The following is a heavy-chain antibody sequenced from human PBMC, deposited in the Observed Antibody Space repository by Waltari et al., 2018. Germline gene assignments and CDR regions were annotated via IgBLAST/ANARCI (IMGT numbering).Heavy chain of an antibody. D-gene: IGHD2-21*02. Sequence: YVWNRVRQPPGKALEWIGYIRLTGISKVKPPLRPRASMSVEASKSQSSLKVTSVAASDTAVYYCARWESDWRAFNVWGQGTTVTVSS. CDR2: IRLTGIS. V-gene: IGHV4-59*12. CDR1: YV. J-gene: IGHJ3*01. CDR3: ARWESDWRAFNV.